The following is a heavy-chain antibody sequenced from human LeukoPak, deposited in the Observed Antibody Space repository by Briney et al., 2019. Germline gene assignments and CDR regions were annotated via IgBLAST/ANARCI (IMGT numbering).Heavy chain of an antibody. CDR2: IYHSGST. V-gene: IGHV4-30-2*01. J-gene: IGHJ1*01. Sequence: PLETLSLTCAVSGGSISSGGYSWSWIRQPPGKGLEWIGYIYHSGSTYYNPSLKSRVTISVDRSKNQFSLKLSSVTAADTAVYYCARVRVSAAAGTPLQHWGQGTLVTVSS. D-gene: IGHD6-13*01. CDR1: GGSISSGGYS. CDR3: ARVRVSAAAGTPLQH.